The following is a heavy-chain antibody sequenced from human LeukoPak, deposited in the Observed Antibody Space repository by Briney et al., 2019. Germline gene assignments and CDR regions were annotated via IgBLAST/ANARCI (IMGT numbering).Heavy chain of an antibody. CDR2: IYHSGST. CDR1: GGSISSSNW. D-gene: IGHD2-15*01. CDR3: ARDRHLGYCSGGSCYYFDY. V-gene: IGHV4-4*02. J-gene: IGHJ4*02. Sequence: SGTLSLTCAVSGGSISSSNWWSWVRQPPGKGLEWIGEIYHSGSTNYNPSLKSRVTISVDKSKNQFSLKLSSVTAADTAVYYCARDRHLGYCSGGSCYYFDYWGQGTLVTVSS.